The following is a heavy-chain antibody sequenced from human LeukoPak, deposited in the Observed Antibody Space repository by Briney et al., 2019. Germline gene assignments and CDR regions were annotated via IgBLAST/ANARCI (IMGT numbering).Heavy chain of an antibody. CDR1: GGSISSSSYY. CDR3: ARDPYSYGSVPLDY. D-gene: IGHD5-18*01. CDR2: INHSGST. Sequence: SETLSLTCTVSGGSISSSSYYWSWIRQPPGKGLEWIGEINHSGSTNYNPSLKSRVTISVDTSKNQFSLKLSSVTAADTAVYYCARDPYSYGSVPLDYWGQGTLVTVSS. V-gene: IGHV4-39*07. J-gene: IGHJ4*02.